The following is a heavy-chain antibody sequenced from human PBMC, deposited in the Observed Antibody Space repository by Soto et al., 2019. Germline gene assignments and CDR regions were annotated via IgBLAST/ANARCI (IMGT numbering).Heavy chain of an antibody. CDR2: ISYDGSNK. Sequence: QVQLVESGGGVVQPGRSLRLSCAASGFTFSSYAMHWVRQAPGKGLEGVAVISYDGSNKYYADSVKGRFTISRDNSKNTLYLQMNSLRAEDTAVYYCARPPYYYDSSGYYEPYYFDYWGQGTLVTVSS. J-gene: IGHJ4*02. D-gene: IGHD3-22*01. CDR1: GFTFSSYA. V-gene: IGHV3-30-3*01. CDR3: ARPPYYYDSSGYYEPYYFDY.